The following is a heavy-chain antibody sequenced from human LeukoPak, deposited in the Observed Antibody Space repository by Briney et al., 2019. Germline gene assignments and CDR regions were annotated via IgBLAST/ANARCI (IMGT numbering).Heavy chain of an antibody. D-gene: IGHD5-18*01. CDR3: ARIMYSSDY. J-gene: IGHJ4*02. CDR2: IGSSSSYI. Sequence: GGSLRLSCAASGFTFSSYSMNWVRQAPGKGLEWVSSIGSSSSYIYYADSVKGRFTISRDNAKNSLYLQMNSLRAEDTAVYYCARIMYSSDYWGQGTLVTVSS. CDR1: GFTFSSYS. V-gene: IGHV3-21*01.